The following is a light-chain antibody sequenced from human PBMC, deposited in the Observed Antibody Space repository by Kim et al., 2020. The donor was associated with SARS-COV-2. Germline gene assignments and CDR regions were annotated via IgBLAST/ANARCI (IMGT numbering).Light chain of an antibody. CDR3: QQYKKWPPYT. V-gene: IGKV3-15*01. CDR2: DTS. Sequence: VSPGERATLSCGASQSIGSSLAWYQQNPGQAPSLLIYDTSTRATGIPARFSGSGSGTEFTLTISSLQSEDFAVYYCQQYKKWPPYTFGQGTKLEI. J-gene: IGKJ2*01. CDR1: QSIGSS.